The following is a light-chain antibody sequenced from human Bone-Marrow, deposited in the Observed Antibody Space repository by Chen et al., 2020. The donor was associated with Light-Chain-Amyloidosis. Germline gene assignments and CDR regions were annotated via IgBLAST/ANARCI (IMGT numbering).Light chain of an antibody. Sequence: SYELTQPPSVSVSPGQTARITCYGDDLPTKYAYWYQQKPGQAPVLVIHRDTERPSGISERFSGSSSGTTDTLTISGVQAEDGADYHCQSADSSGTYEVIFGGGTKLPVL. J-gene: IGLJ2*01. CDR3: QSADSSGTYEVI. CDR1: DLPTKY. CDR2: RDT. V-gene: IGLV3-25*03.